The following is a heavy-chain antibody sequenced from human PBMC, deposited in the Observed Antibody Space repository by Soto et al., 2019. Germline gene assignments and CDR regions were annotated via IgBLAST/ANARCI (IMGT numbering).Heavy chain of an antibody. CDR3: AKGSAAARPYYFDY. Sequence: EVQVLESGGDLIQPGGSLRLSCAASGFTFSDYVMIWVRQAPGGGLEVVSAISGGGASTYYADSVKGRFTTSRDNSKNTLFLQMNRLRAEDTAIYYCAKGSAAARPYYFDYWGQGTLVTVSS. V-gene: IGHV3-23*01. CDR2: ISGGGAST. D-gene: IGHD2-2*02. CDR1: GFTFSDYV. J-gene: IGHJ4*02.